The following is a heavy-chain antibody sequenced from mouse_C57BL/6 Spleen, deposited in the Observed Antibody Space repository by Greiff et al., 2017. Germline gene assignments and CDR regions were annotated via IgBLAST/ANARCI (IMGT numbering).Heavy chain of an antibody. V-gene: IGHV5-17*01. J-gene: IGHJ3*01. CDR1: GFTFSDYG. CDR2: ISSGSSTI. Sequence: EVQGVESGGGLVKPGGSLKLSCAASGFTFSDYGMHWVRPAPEKGLEWVAYISSGSSTIYYADTVKGRFTISRDNAKNTLFLQMTSLRSEDTAMYYCARDYYDYETWFAYWGQGTLVTVSA. CDR3: ARDYYDYETWFAY. D-gene: IGHD2-4*01.